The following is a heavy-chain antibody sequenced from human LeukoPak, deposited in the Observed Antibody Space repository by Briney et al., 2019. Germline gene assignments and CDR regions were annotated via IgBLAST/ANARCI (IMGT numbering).Heavy chain of an antibody. V-gene: IGHV3-23*01. D-gene: IGHD5-12*01. J-gene: IGHJ4*02. CDR3: AKDRRGGSGYECFDY. Sequence: GSLRLSCAASGFTFSSYAMHWVRQAPGKGLEWVSAISGSGGSTYYADSVKGRFTISRDNSKNTLYLQMNSLRAEDTAVYYCAKDRRGGSGYECFDYWGQGTLVTVSS. CDR2: ISGSGGST. CDR1: GFTFSSYA.